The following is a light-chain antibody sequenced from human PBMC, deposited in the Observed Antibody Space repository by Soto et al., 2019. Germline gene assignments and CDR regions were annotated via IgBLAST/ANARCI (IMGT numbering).Light chain of an antibody. CDR1: QDINSY. Sequence: IQLTQSPSSLSASVGDRVTITCRASQDINSYLAWYQQKPGKAPKLLIYTASTLQTGVPSGFSGAGSGTDFTLTIYSPQPEDIATYYCQQLKSYQYTFGQGTKLEI. V-gene: IGKV1-9*01. J-gene: IGKJ2*01. CDR2: TAS. CDR3: QQLKSYQYT.